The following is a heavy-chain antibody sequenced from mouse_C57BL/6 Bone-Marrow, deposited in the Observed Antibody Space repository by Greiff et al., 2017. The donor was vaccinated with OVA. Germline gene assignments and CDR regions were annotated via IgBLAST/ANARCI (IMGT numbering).Heavy chain of an antibody. CDR1: GFTFSSYA. CDR2: ISDGGSYT. V-gene: IGHV5-4*01. D-gene: IGHD2-2*01. CDR3: ARDGYRPY. J-gene: IGHJ2*01. Sequence: EVQRVESGGGLVKPGGSLKLSCAASGFTFSSYAMSWVRQTPEKRLEWVATISDGGSYTYYPDNVKGRFTISRDNAKNNLYLQMSHLKSEDTAMYYCARDGYRPYWGQGTTLTVSS.